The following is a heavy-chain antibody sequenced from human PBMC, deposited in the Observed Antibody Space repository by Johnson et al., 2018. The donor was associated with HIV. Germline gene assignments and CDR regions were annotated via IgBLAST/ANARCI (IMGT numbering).Heavy chain of an antibody. CDR1: GFTFSSYW. Sequence: VQLVESGGGLVQPGGSLRLSCAASGFTFSSYWMSWVRQAPGKGLEWVANIKQDGSEKYYVDSVKGRFTISRDNSKKTVYLQMHSLRDEDTAVYYCARGGYCSGGSCYPGAFDIWGQGTMVTVSS. J-gene: IGHJ3*02. CDR2: IKQDGSEK. D-gene: IGHD2-15*01. CDR3: ARGGYCSGGSCYPGAFDI. V-gene: IGHV3-7*02.